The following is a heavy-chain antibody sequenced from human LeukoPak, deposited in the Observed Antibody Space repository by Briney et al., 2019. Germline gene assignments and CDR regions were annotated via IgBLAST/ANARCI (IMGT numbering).Heavy chain of an antibody. CDR2: IYSGGNT. CDR1: GFTVSSYY. Sequence: PGGSLRLSCIASGFTVSSYYMTWVRQAPGKGLEWVSVIYSGGNTFYADSVRGRFTISRDKSKNTLYLQMNSLRVEDTAVYYCARGKESPNYGSEYWGQGTLVTVSS. J-gene: IGHJ4*02. V-gene: IGHV3-53*01. D-gene: IGHD3-10*01. CDR3: ARGKESPNYGSEY.